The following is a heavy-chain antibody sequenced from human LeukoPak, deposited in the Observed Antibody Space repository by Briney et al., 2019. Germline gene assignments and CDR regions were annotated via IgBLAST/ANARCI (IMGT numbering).Heavy chain of an antibody. J-gene: IGHJ6*02. CDR1: GFTFSSNY. D-gene: IGHD3-9*01. CDR2: IYSGGST. CDR3: AGGLDTGYYYYYGMDV. V-gene: IGHV3-66*02. Sequence: GGSLRLSCAASGFTFSSNYMSWVRQAPGKGLEWVSVIYSGGSTYYADSVKGRFTISRDNSKNTLYLQMNSLRAEDTAVYYCAGGLDTGYYYYYGMDVWGQGTTVTVSS.